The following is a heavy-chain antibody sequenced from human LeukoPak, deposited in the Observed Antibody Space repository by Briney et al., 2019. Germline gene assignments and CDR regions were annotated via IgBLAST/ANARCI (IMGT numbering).Heavy chain of an antibody. D-gene: IGHD3-16*02. J-gene: IGHJ4*02. CDR1: GFTVSSNY. V-gene: IGHV3-23*01. Sequence: PGGSLRLSCAASGFTVSSNYMSWVRQAPGKGLEWVSGISGSGGSIYYADSVKGRFTISRDNSKNTLYLQMNSLRAEDTAVYYCAKDRSPSDDWGQGTLVIVSS. CDR3: AKDRSPSDD. CDR2: ISGSGGSI.